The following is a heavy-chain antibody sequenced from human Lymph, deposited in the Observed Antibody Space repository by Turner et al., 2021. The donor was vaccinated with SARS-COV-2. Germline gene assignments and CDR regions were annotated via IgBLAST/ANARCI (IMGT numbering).Heavy chain of an antibody. V-gene: IGHV3-30-3*01. Sequence: QVQLVGSGGGVVQRGRSLRLSCAASGFTFSSYAMHWVRQAPGKGLEWVAVISYDGSNKYYADSVKGRFTISRDNSKNTLYLQMNSLRAEDTAVYYCARDTGGQVDVWGQGTTVTVSS. CDR1: GFTFSSYA. CDR2: ISYDGSNK. CDR3: ARDTGGQVDV. J-gene: IGHJ6*02. D-gene: IGHD2-8*02.